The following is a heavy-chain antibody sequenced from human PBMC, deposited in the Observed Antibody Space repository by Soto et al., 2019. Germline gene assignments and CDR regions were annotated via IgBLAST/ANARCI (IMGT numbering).Heavy chain of an antibody. CDR3: ARDLIWGGMDV. V-gene: IGHV3-30-3*01. CDR2: ISYDGSNK. CDR1: GFTFSSYA. J-gene: IGHJ6*02. D-gene: IGHD3-16*01. Sequence: GGSLRLSCAASGFTFSSYAMHWVRQAPGKGLEWVAVISYDGSNKYYADSVKGRFTTSRDNSKNTLYLQMNSLRAEDTAVYYCARDLIWGGMDVWGQGTTVTVSS.